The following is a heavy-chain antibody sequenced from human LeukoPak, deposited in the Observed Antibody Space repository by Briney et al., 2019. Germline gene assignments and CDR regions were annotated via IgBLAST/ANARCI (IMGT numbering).Heavy chain of an antibody. J-gene: IGHJ4*02. CDR3: AKVGQTYYDFWSGYYPDY. CDR2: IRNDGSNK. Sequence: GGSLSFSWAASGLTFSSYGMHWFRKAPGKGREWGAFIRNDGSNKYYADSVKGRFTISRDNSKNTLYLQMNSLRAEDTAVYYCAKVGQTYYDFWSGYYPDYWGQGTLVTVSS. CDR1: GLTFSSYG. V-gene: IGHV3-30*02. D-gene: IGHD3-3*01.